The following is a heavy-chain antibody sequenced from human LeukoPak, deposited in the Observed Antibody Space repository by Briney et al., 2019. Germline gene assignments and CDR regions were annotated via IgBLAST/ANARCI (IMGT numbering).Heavy chain of an antibody. Sequence: GGSLRLSCGASGFTFSSYAMSWVRQAPGKGLEWVSASSSGGSTHYADSVKGRFTISRDNSKNTLYLQMNSPRAEDTAVYYCAKRYYYDNSGLWDYWGQGTLVTVSS. V-gene: IGHV3-23*01. J-gene: IGHJ4*02. CDR1: GFTFSSYA. CDR2: SSSGGST. CDR3: AKRYYYDNSGLWDY. D-gene: IGHD3-22*01.